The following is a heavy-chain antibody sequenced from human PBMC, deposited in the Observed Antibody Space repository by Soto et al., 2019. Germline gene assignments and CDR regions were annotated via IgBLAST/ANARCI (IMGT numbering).Heavy chain of an antibody. CDR2: FDPEDGET. Sequence: QVPLVQSGAEVKKPGASVKVSCKVSGYTLTELSMHWVRQAPGKGLEWMGGFDPEDGETIYAQKFQGRVTMTEDTSTDTAYMELSSLRSEDTAVYYCATVGNLWFGELPFRGSFGYWGQGTLVTVSS. V-gene: IGHV1-24*01. CDR1: GYTLTELS. J-gene: IGHJ4*02. CDR3: ATVGNLWFGELPFRGSFGY. D-gene: IGHD3-10*01.